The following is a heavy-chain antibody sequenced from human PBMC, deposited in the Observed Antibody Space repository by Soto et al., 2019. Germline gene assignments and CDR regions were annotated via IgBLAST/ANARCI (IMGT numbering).Heavy chain of an antibody. Sequence: QVYLVQSGAEVKKPGSSVKISCKASGGIFSSNTINWVRQAAGQGLEWMGGIIPLFGTANYAEKFQGRVTITADKSTKIEYMELTSLRSEDTAVYYCASKAACGGDCYAFDSWGQGTLVTVSS. D-gene: IGHD2-21*02. CDR2: IIPLFGTA. CDR3: ASKAACGGDCYAFDS. J-gene: IGHJ4*02. CDR1: GGIFSSNT. V-gene: IGHV1-69*06.